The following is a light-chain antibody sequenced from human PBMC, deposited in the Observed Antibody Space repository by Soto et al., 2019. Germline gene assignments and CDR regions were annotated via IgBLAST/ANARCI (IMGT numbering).Light chain of an antibody. V-gene: IGKV1-5*01. J-gene: IGKJ1*01. Sequence: DIQMTQSPPTLSASVGDRVTITCRASQSISSWLAWYQQRPGKAPNLLIYDVSSLESGVPSRFSGSESGTEFTLTISSLQPEDFATYYCQQYTNYPWTFGQGTKVEIK. CDR2: DVS. CDR3: QQYTNYPWT. CDR1: QSISSW.